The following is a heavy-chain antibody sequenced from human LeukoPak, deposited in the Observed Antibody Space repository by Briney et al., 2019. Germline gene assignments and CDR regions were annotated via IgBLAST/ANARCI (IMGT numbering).Heavy chain of an antibody. Sequence: GGSLRLSCAASGFTFSNYNMNWVCQAPGKGLEWVSYISSGGTTIYYADSVKGRFTTSRDNAKNSLYLQMNSLRAGDTAVYYCARGTAATGAGYWGQGTLVTVSS. CDR1: GFTFSNYN. J-gene: IGHJ4*02. CDR3: ARGTAATGAGY. D-gene: IGHD6-13*01. CDR2: ISSGGTTI. V-gene: IGHV3-48*01.